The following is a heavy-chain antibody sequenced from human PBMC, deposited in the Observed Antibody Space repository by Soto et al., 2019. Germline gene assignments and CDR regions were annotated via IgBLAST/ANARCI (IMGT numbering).Heavy chain of an antibody. CDR1: GGSISSGGYS. CDR2: IYHSGST. Sequence: SETLSLTCAVSGGSISSGGYSWSWIRQPPGKGLEWIGYIYHSGSTYYNPSLKSRVTISVDRSKNQFSLKLSSVTAADTAVYYCARVIYYDSSGYYSGGATGGNAFDIWGQGTMVTVSS. J-gene: IGHJ3*02. V-gene: IGHV4-30-2*01. D-gene: IGHD3-22*01. CDR3: ARVIYYDSSGYYSGGATGGNAFDI.